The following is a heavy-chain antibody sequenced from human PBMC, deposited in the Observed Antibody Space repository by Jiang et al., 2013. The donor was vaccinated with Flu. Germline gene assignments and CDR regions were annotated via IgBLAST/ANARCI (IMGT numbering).Heavy chain of an antibody. CDR1: GYSFTSYW. J-gene: IGHJ4*02. CDR2: IYPGDSDT. CDR3: ARQCDSQWLELPSGAFDY. V-gene: IGHV5-51*01. D-gene: IGHD6-19*01. Sequence: GAEVKKPGESLKISCKGSGYSFTSYWIGWVRQMPGKGLEWMGIIYPGDSDTRYSPSFQGQVTISADKSISTAYLQWSSLKASDTAMYYRARQCDSQWLELPSGAFDYWGQGTLVTVSS.